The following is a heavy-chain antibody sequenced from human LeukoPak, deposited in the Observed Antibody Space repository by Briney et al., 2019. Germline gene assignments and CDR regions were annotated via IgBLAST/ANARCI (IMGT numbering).Heavy chain of an antibody. CDR2: INPNSGGT. Sequence: GASVKVSCKASGYTFTGYYMHWVRQAPGQGLEWMGWINPNSGGTNYAQKFQGRVTMTRDTSISTAYMELSRLRSDDTAVYYCARVYVRNSSGWYGLGYWGQGTLVIVSS. V-gene: IGHV1-2*02. J-gene: IGHJ4*02. D-gene: IGHD6-19*01. CDR3: ARVYVRNSSGWYGLGY. CDR1: GYTFTGYY.